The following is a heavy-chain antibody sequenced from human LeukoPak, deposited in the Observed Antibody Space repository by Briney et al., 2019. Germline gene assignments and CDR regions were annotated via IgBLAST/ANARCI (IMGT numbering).Heavy chain of an antibody. D-gene: IGHD2-2*01. V-gene: IGHV3-30-3*01. CDR2: ISYDGSNK. Sequence: GSLRLSCAASGFTFSSYAMHWVRQAPGKGLERVAVISYDGSNKYYADSVKGRFTISRDNSKNTLYLQMNSLRAEDTAVYYCARGAIVVVPAAVDYWGQGTLVTVSS. J-gene: IGHJ4*02. CDR3: ARGAIVVVPAAVDY. CDR1: GFTFSSYA.